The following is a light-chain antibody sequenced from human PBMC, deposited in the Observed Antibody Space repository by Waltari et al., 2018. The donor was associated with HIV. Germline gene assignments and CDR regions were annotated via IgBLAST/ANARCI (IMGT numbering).Light chain of an antibody. CDR3: QSYDNWSYV. Sequence: FLLTQPLSVSESPGKTVTISCTRSSGGIASNYVQWYQQRPGIVPTTVIYDHNQRPSGVPDRFSGSIDSSSNSASLTGSGLKTEDESYYYCQSYDNWSYVFGTGTKVTVL. CDR1: SGGIASNY. J-gene: IGLJ1*01. CDR2: DHN. V-gene: IGLV6-57*04.